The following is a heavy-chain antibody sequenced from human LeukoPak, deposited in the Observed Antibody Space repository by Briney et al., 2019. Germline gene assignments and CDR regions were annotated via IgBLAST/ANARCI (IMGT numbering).Heavy chain of an antibody. V-gene: IGHV3-21*01. J-gene: IGHJ4*02. Sequence: PGGSLRLSCAASGFSVSNTYMSWVRQAPGKGLEWVSSISSSSSYIYYADSVKGRFTISRDNAKNSLYLQMNSLRAEDTAVYYCARDIAAAGTIDYWGQGTLVTVSS. CDR3: ARDIAAAGTIDY. D-gene: IGHD6-13*01. CDR2: ISSSSSYI. CDR1: GFSVSNTY.